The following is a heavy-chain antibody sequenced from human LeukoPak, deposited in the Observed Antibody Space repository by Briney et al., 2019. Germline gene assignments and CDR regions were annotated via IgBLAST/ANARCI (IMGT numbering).Heavy chain of an antibody. CDR3: ARVKAAAGKGGAFDY. J-gene: IGHJ4*02. D-gene: IGHD6-13*01. CDR1: GGTFSSYA. Sequence: SVKVSCKASGGTFSSYAISWVRQAPGQGLEWMGGIIPIFGTANYAQKFQGRVTITTDESTSTAYMELSSLRSEDTAVYYCARVKAAAGKGGAFDYWGQGTLVTVSS. CDR2: IIPIFGTA. V-gene: IGHV1-69*05.